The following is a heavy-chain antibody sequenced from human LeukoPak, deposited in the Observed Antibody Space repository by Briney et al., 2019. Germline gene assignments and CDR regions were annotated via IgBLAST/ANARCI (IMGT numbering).Heavy chain of an antibody. CDR1: GDSVSTNSVA. CDR3: ARGRYSGFDL. J-gene: IGHJ3*01. D-gene: IGHD2-15*01. Sequence: SQTLSLTCAISGDSVSTNSVAWNWIRQSPSRGFEWLGRTYYRSKWNNDYAVSVKSRITINPDTSKNQFSLQLNSLSPDDTALYYCARGRYSGFDLWGQGTMVTVSS. CDR2: TYYRSKWNN. V-gene: IGHV6-1*01.